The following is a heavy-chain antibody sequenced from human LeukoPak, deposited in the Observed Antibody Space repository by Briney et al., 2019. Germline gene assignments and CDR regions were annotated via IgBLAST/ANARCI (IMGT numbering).Heavy chain of an antibody. V-gene: IGHV1-46*01. Sequence: ASVKVSCKASGYTLTSYYMHWVRQAPGQGLEWMGIINPSGGSTSYAQKFQGRVTMTRDTSTRIVYMELSSLRSEDTAVYYCARWGASGLALIYYYGMDVWGQGTTVTVSS. J-gene: IGHJ6*02. D-gene: IGHD3/OR15-3a*01. CDR3: ARWGASGLALIYYYGMDV. CDR1: GYTLTSYY. CDR2: INPSGGST.